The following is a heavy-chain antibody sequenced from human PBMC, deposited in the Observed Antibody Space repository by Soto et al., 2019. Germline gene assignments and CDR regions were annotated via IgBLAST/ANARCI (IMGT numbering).Heavy chain of an antibody. D-gene: IGHD3-3*01. J-gene: IGHJ3*02. CDR1: GFTVSSNY. V-gene: IGHV3-66*01. CDR3: AREVRVRGFAFDI. Sequence: GGSLRLSCAVSGFTVSSNYMNWVRQAPGKGLEWVSFIYSGGNTYYADSVKGRFTISRDNSKNMLYLQMNSLRAEDTAVYYCAREVRVRGFAFDIWGQGTTVTVSS. CDR2: IYSGGNT.